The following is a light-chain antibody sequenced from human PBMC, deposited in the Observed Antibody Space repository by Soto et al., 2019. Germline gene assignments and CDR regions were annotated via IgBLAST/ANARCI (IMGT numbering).Light chain of an antibody. CDR3: QQYGTSPRT. Sequence: EIVLTQSPATRSLSPGERASLSCRASQSVSNSYLAWYQQKPGQAPRLLIFCASNRATGIPDRFSGSGSGTDGALTISRLEPEDFAVYYCQQYGTSPRTFGQGTKLE. CDR1: QSVSNSY. J-gene: IGKJ2*01. CDR2: CAS. V-gene: IGKV3-20*01.